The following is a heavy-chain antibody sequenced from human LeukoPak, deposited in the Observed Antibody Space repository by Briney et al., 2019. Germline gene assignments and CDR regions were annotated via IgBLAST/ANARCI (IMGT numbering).Heavy chain of an antibody. V-gene: IGHV4-34*01. CDR2: NNHSGST. CDR1: GGSFSGYY. J-gene: IGHJ5*01. Sequence: SETLSLTCAVYGGSFSGYYSSWIRQPPGKGLEWIGENNHSGSTNYNPSLKSRVTISVDTSKNQFSLDLTSVTAADTAVYYCATDGMVRGPDAWFGSWGQGTLVTVSS. CDR3: ATDGMVRGPDAWFGS. D-gene: IGHD3-10*01.